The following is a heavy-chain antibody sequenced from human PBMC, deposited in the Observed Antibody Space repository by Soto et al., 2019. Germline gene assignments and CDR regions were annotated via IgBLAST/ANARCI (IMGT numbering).Heavy chain of an antibody. V-gene: IGHV3-30*18. CDR2: ISYDGSNK. Sequence: GGSLRLSCAACGFTFSSYCIHWVRQAPCKGLEWVAVISYDGSNKYYADSVKGRFTISRDNSKNTLYLQMNGLRAEDTAVYYCAKGLYYDFWRGDYYYYYGRDVGGRGTTVTVSS. CDR1: GFTFSSYC. D-gene: IGHD3-3*01. CDR3: AKGLYYDFWRGDYYYYYGRDV. J-gene: IGHJ6*02.